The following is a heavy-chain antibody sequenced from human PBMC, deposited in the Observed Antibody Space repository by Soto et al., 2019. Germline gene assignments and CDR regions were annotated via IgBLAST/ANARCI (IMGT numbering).Heavy chain of an antibody. CDR3: TRGHSSVSIYAFDI. V-gene: IGHV3-72*01. Sequence: PGGSLRLSCVASGSVSTFSDHYMDWVRQAPGKGLDWVGRITNKANGYTTEYAASVSGRFTISRDDSKNSLYLQMNSLKTEDTAVYYCTRGHSSVSIYAFDIWGQEAMVTVSS. CDR1: GSVSTFSDHY. J-gene: IGHJ3*02. CDR2: ITNKANGYTT. D-gene: IGHD6-19*01.